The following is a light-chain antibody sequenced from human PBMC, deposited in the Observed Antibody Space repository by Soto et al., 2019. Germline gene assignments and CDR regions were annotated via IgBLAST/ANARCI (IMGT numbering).Light chain of an antibody. CDR1: SSNIGAGYD. CDR3: QTFDSSLTISWV. J-gene: IGLJ3*02. V-gene: IGLV1-40*01. Sequence: QSALTQPPSVSGAPGQRVTISCTGSSSNIGAGYDVHWYQQRPGTAPKLLIFGNTNRPSGVPDRFSGSKSGTSASLAITGLQAEDEGDYYCQTFDSSLTISWVFGGGTKLTVL. CDR2: GNT.